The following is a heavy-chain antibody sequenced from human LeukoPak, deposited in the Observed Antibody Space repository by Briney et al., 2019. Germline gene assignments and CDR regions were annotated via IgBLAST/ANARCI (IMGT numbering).Heavy chain of an antibody. D-gene: IGHD3-9*01. CDR1: GFTFSSYA. CDR3: AAEHYDILTGYHHFDY. Sequence: GGSLRLSCAASGFTFSSYAMSWVRQAPGKGLEWVSAISGSGGSTYYADSVKGRFTISRDNSKNTLYLQMNSLRAEDTAVYYCAAEHYDILTGYHHFDYRGQGTLVTVSS. V-gene: IGHV3-23*01. CDR2: ISGSGGST. J-gene: IGHJ4*02.